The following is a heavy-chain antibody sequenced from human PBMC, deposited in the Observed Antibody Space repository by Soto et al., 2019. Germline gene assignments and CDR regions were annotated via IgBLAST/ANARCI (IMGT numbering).Heavy chain of an antibody. D-gene: IGHD2-8*01. CDR2: INAGNGNT. V-gene: IGHV1-3*01. Sequence: ASVKVSCKASGYTFTSYAMHWVRQAPGQRLEWMGWINAGNGNTKYSQKFQGRVTITRDTSASTAYMEMSSLRSEDTAVYYCAREYCTNGVCFYYYGMDVWGQGTTVTVS. J-gene: IGHJ6*02. CDR3: AREYCTNGVCFYYYGMDV. CDR1: GYTFTSYA.